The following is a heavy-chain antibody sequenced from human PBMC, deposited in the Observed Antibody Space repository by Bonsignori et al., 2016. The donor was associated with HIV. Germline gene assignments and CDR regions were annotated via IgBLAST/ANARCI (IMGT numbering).Heavy chain of an antibody. CDR3: ARDSGWGFDY. CDR2: INPSGGST. J-gene: IGHJ4*02. D-gene: IGHD1-26*01. Sequence: WVRQAPGQGLEWMGIINPSGGSTSYAQKFQGRVTMTRDTSTSTVYMELSSLRSEDTAVYYCARDSGWGFDYWGQGTLVTVSS. V-gene: IGHV1-46*01.